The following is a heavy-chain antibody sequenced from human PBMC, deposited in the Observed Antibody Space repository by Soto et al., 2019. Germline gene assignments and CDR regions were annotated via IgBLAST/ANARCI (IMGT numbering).Heavy chain of an antibody. D-gene: IGHD2-8*01. CDR3: ARGSPLYALAKFDY. Sequence: GGSLRLSCAASGFTFSSYGMHWVRQAPGKGLEWVAVIWYDGSNKYYADSVKGRFTISRDNSKNTLYLQMNSLRAEDTAVYYCARGSPLYALAKFDYWGQGTLVTVSS. CDR1: GFTFSSYG. J-gene: IGHJ4*02. CDR2: IWYDGSNK. V-gene: IGHV3-33*01.